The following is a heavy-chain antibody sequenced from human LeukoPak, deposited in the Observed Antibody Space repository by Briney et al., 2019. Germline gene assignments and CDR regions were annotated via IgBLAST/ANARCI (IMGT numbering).Heavy chain of an antibody. J-gene: IGHJ4*02. CDR3: AREGGYGSYFDY. Sequence: GESLKISCAASGFTVSSNYMSWVRQAPGKGLEWVSVIYSGGSTYNADSVKGRFTISRDNSKNTLYLQMNSLRAEDTAVYYCAREGGYGSYFDYWGQGTLVTVSS. D-gene: IGHD4-17*01. CDR1: GFTVSSNY. V-gene: IGHV3-66*01. CDR2: IYSGGST.